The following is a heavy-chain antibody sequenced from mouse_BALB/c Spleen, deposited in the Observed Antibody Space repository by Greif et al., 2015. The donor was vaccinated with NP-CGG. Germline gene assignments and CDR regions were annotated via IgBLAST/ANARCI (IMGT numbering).Heavy chain of an antibody. V-gene: IGHV5-9*02. D-gene: IGHD4-1*01. CDR1: GFAFSSYD. CDR3: ARHPLGRERYFDV. CDR2: ISSGGSYT. Sequence: EVKLMESGGGLVKPGGSLKLSCAASGFAFSSYDMSWVRQTPEKRLEWVATISSGGSYTYYPDSVKGRFTISRDNARNTLYLQMSSLRSEDTALYYCARHPLGRERYFDVWGAGTTVTVSS. J-gene: IGHJ1*01.